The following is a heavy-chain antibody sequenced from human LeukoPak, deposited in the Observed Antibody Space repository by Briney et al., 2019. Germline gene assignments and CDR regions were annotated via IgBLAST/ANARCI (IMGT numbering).Heavy chain of an antibody. CDR1: GFTFSSYG. Sequence: GGSLRLSCAASGFTFSSYGMHWVRQAPGKGPEWVAVIWSDGSDKYYADSVKGRFTISRDNPKNTLYLQMNSLRAEDTAVYYCAKGYSGNHGIGYWGQGTLVTVSS. CDR3: AKGYSGNHGIGY. J-gene: IGHJ4*02. V-gene: IGHV3-33*06. CDR2: IWSDGSDK. D-gene: IGHD1-26*01.